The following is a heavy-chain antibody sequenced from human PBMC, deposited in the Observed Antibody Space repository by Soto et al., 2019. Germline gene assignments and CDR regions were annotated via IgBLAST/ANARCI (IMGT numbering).Heavy chain of an antibody. CDR2: ISYNGSNK. J-gene: IGHJ4*02. V-gene: IGHV3-30*18. Sequence: QVQLVESGGGVVQPGRSLRLSCAASGFTFSSYGMHWVRRAPGKGLEWVAVISYNGSNKYYADSVKGRFTISRDNSKNTLYLQMNSLRAEDTAVYFCAKQTTIYFDYWGQGTLVTVSS. CDR1: GFTFSSYG. D-gene: IGHD4-17*01. CDR3: AKQTTIYFDY.